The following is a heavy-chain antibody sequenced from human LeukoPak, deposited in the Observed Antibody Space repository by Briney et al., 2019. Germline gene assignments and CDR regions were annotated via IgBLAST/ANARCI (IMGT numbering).Heavy chain of an antibody. V-gene: IGHV3-9*01. J-gene: IGHJ3*02. Sequence: GRSLRLSCAASGFTFDDYAMHWVRQAPGKGLEWVSGISWNSGSIGYADSVKGRFTISRDNAKNSLYLQMNSLRAEDTALSYCAKAALSSSWYSGAFDIWGQGTMVTVSS. CDR3: AKAALSSSWYSGAFDI. CDR1: GFTFDDYA. D-gene: IGHD6-13*01. CDR2: ISWNSGSI.